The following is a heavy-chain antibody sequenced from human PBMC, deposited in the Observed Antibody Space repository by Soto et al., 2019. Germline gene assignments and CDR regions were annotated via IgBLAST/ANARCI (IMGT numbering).Heavy chain of an antibody. J-gene: IGHJ4*02. CDR2: SLAST. Sequence: SVKVSCKASGGTFSSYAISWVRQAPSLASTTYAQKFQGRVTMTRDTSTTTVYLELSSLTSEDTAVYFCAREGPRDGYSKHFDYWGQGTLVTVSS. CDR1: GGTFSSYA. D-gene: IGHD2-15*01. CDR3: AREGPRDGYSKHFDY. V-gene: IGHV1-69*05.